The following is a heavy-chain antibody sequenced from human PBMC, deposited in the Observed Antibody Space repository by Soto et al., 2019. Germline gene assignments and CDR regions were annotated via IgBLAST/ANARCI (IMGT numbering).Heavy chain of an antibody. CDR1: GDSVSSHSSA. Sequence: SQTLSLTCAISGDSVSSHSSAWNWIRQSPSRGLEWLGRTYYRSKWHNDYALSVQSRITINPATSTNQFSLHLNSVTPEDTAVYYCARDRSLMAAAGTQGLDWFDPRGQGTLVPVSA. D-gene: IGHD6-13*01. CDR3: ARDRSLMAAAGTQGLDWFDP. V-gene: IGHV6-1*01. J-gene: IGHJ5*02. CDR2: TYYRSKWHN.